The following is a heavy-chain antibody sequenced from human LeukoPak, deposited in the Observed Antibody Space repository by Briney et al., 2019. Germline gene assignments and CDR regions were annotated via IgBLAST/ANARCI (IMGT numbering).Heavy chain of an antibody. CDR2: IYYSGST. J-gene: IGHJ4*02. D-gene: IGHD5-12*01. V-gene: IGHV4-30-4*08. CDR1: GGSISSSYYY. Sequence: PSETLSLTCTVSGGSISSSYYYWGWIRQPPGKGLEWIGYIYYSGSTYYNPSLKSRITISVDTSENQFSLKLSSVTAADTAVYYCARGGSGYDRYYFDYWGQGTLVTVSS. CDR3: ARGGSGYDRYYFDY.